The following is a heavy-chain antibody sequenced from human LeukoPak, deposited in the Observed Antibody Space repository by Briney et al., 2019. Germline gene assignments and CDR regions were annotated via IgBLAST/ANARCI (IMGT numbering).Heavy chain of an antibody. Sequence: NPSETLSLTCTVSGGSISSYYWSWIRQPPGKGLEWIGYIYYSGSTNYNPSLKSRVTISVDTSKNQFSLKLSSVTAADTAVYYCARGGVVGSSTPSDYDFGSGYSPYYFDYWGQGTLVTVSS. D-gene: IGHD3-3*01. CDR1: GGSISSYY. CDR2: IYYSGST. CDR3: ARGGVVGSSTPSDYDFGSGYSPYYFDY. V-gene: IGHV4-59*01. J-gene: IGHJ4*02.